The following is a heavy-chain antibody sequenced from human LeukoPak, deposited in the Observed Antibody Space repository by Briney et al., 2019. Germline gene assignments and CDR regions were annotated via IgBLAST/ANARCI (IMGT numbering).Heavy chain of an antibody. CDR2: ISGSGGST. D-gene: IGHD3-16*02. CDR3: AKDRTFGGVIVLDY. J-gene: IGHJ4*02. V-gene: IGHV3-23*01. CDR1: GFTFSSYA. Sequence: GGSLRLSCAASGFTFSSYAMSWVRQAPGKGLEWVSAISGSGGSTYYADSVKGRFTISRDNSKNTLYLQMNSLRAEDTAGYYCAKDRTFGGVIVLDYWGQGTLVTVSS.